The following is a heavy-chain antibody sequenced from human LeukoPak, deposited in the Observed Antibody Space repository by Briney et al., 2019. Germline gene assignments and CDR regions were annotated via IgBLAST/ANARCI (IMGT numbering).Heavy chain of an antibody. CDR3: ASRSRWLQTPGY. V-gene: IGHV3-48*03. J-gene: IGHJ4*02. Sequence: SGGSLRLSCAASGFTFSSYEMNWVRQAPGKGLEWVSYISSSGSTIYYADSVKGRFTISRDNAKNSLYLQMNSLRAEDTAVYYCASRSRWLQTPGYWGQGTLVTVPS. CDR2: ISSSGSTI. D-gene: IGHD5-24*01. CDR1: GFTFSSYE.